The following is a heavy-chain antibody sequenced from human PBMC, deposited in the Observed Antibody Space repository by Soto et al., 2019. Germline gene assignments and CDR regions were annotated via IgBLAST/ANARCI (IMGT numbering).Heavy chain of an antibody. CDR3: ARGPGSPRYYNGMDV. Sequence: GGALGLSCAASGFTLSNHDMYWVRQATGKSLEWVSAIGIGGDTYYPASVKGRFTISRQNAKNSLYLQMNNLRAGDTAVYYCARGPGSPRYYNGMDVWGQGTTVPVSS. CDR1: GFTLSNHD. D-gene: IGHD3-10*01. J-gene: IGHJ6*02. CDR2: IGIGGDT. V-gene: IGHV3-13*01.